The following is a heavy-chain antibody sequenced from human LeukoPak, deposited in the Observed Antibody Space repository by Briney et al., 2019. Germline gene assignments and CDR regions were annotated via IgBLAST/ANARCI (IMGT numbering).Heavy chain of an antibody. V-gene: IGHV1-46*01. CDR3: ARGTREYYDILTGYHLGFFDP. J-gene: IGHJ5*02. D-gene: IGHD3-9*01. CDR2: INPSGGST. CDR1: GYTFTSYY. Sequence: ASVRVSCKASGYTFTSYYMHWVRQAPGQGLEWMGIINPSGGSTSYAQKFQGRVTMTRDTSTSTVYMELSSLRSEDTAVYYCARGTREYYDILTGYHLGFFDPWGQGTWSPSPQ.